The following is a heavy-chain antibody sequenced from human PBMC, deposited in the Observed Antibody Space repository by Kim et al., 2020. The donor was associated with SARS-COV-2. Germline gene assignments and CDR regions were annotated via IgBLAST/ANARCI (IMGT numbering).Heavy chain of an antibody. V-gene: IGHV3-7*01. CDR3: ARVEYTGSPIGFYYYYYMDV. Sequence: GGSLRLSCAASGFTFSSYWMSWVRQAPGKGLEWVANIKQDGSEKYYVDSVKGRFTISRDNAKNSLYLQMNSLRAEDTAVYYCARVEYTGSPIGFYYYYYMDVWGKGTTVTVSS. J-gene: IGHJ6*03. CDR1: GFTFSSYW. CDR2: IKQDGSEK. D-gene: IGHD6-6*01.